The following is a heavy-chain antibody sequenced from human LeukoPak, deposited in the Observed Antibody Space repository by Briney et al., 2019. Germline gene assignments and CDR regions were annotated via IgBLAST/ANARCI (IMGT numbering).Heavy chain of an antibody. J-gene: IGHJ3*02. V-gene: IGHV4-34*01. CDR1: VGSFSGYY. CDR3: ARAPYDSSGYYRVRDAFDI. Sequence: SETLSLTCAVYVGSFSGYYWTWIRQPPGKGLEWIGEINHSGSTNYNPSLKSRVTISVDTSKNQFSLKLSSVTAADTAVYYCARAPYDSSGYYRVRDAFDIWGQGTMVTVSS. CDR2: INHSGST. D-gene: IGHD3-22*01.